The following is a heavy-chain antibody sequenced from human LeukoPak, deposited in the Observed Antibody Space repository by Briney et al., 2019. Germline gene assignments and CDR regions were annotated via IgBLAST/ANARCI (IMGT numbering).Heavy chain of an antibody. Sequence: GTSVKVSYTASGYTFSTYGITWVRQAPGQGLEWMGWISTYNSNTKYEQKFQGRVTMTTDTPTRTVHMELRSLGSDDTAVYYCTRVWLGNGLDGWGQGTMVTVSS. CDR3: TRVWLGNGLDG. CDR2: ISTYNSNT. V-gene: IGHV1-18*01. D-gene: IGHD6-19*01. CDR1: GYTFSTYG. J-gene: IGHJ3*01.